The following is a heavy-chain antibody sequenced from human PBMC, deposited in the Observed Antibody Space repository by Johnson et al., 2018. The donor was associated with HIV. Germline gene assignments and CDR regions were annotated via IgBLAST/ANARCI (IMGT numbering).Heavy chain of an antibody. Sequence: QVQLVESGGGVVQPGRSLRLSCVASGFTFSNYGMHWVRQAPGKGLEWVAVVWYDGSNKYYADSVKGRFTIFRDNSENKLYLQMNRLRAEDTAVYFCAKDRTNWGYDAFDVWGQGTTVTVSS. CDR1: GFTFSNYG. CDR3: AKDRTNWGYDAFDV. D-gene: IGHD7-27*01. CDR2: VWYDGSNK. J-gene: IGHJ3*01. V-gene: IGHV3-33*06.